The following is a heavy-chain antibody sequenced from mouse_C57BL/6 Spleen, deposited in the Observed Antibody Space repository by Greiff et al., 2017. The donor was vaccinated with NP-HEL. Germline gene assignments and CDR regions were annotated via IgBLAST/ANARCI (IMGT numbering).Heavy chain of an antibody. CDR1: GYTFTSYW. D-gene: IGHD2-2*01. Sequence: QVQLQQPGAELVRPGSSVKLSCKASGYTFTSYWMHWVKQRPIQGLEWIGNIDPSDSETHYNQKFKDKATLTVDKSSSTAYMQLSSLTSEDSAVYYCARRGGYHGGFAYWGQGTLVTVSA. J-gene: IGHJ3*01. CDR2: IDPSDSET. CDR3: ARRGGYHGGFAY. V-gene: IGHV1-52*01.